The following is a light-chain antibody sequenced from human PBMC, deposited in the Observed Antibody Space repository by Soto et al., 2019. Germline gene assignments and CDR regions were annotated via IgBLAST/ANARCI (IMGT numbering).Light chain of an antibody. V-gene: IGLV2-14*01. CDR2: DVT. J-gene: IGLJ1*01. CDR1: SSDVGGYNY. Sequence: QSALTQPASVSGSPGQSIAISCTGTSSDVGGYNYVSWYQQHPGKAPKLIIYDVTNRPSGVSNRFSGSKSGNTASLTISGLQAEDEADYYCSSYTRSSTYVFGPGTKLTVL. CDR3: SSYTRSSTYV.